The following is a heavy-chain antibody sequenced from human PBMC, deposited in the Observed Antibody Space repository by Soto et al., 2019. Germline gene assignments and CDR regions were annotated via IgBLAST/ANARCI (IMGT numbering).Heavy chain of an antibody. CDR3: ARQNYYYDSSGYSHLDY. CDR2: IYYSGST. J-gene: IGHJ4*02. CDR1: GGSISSSSYY. V-gene: IGHV4-39*01. D-gene: IGHD3-22*01. Sequence: SETLSLTCTVSGGSISSSSYYWGWIRQPPGKGLEWIGSIYYSGSTYYNPSLKSRVTISVDTSKNQFSLKLSSVTAADTAVYYCARQNYYYDSSGYSHLDYWGQGTLVTVSS.